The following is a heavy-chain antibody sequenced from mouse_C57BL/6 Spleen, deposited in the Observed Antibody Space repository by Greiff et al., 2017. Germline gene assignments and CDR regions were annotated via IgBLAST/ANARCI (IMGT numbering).Heavy chain of an antibody. V-gene: IGHV1-59*01. CDR2: IDPSDSYT. J-gene: IGHJ2*01. CDR3: ARGGSGYLYYFDY. Sequence: QVQLQQPGAELVRPGTSVKLSCKASGYTFTSYWMHWVKQRPGQGLEWIGVIDPSDSYTNYNQKFKGKATLTLDTSSSTAYMQLSSLTSEDSAVYYCARGGSGYLYYFDYWGQGTTLTVSS. CDR1: GYTFTSYW. D-gene: IGHD3-2*02.